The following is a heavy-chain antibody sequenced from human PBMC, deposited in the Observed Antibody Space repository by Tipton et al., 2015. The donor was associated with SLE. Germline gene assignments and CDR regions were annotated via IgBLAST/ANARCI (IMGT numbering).Heavy chain of an antibody. Sequence: TLSLTCTVSGGPISSYYWSWIRQPPGRGLEWIGYMYYSGSTKYNPSLESRVSISIDTSKKQVSLKVTSVTAADTAVYYCARGSNSRYDYYGMDVWGQGTTVTVSS. CDR2: MYYSGST. CDR3: ARGSNSRYDYYGMDV. J-gene: IGHJ6*02. D-gene: IGHD4-11*01. CDR1: GGPISSYY. V-gene: IGHV4-59*01.